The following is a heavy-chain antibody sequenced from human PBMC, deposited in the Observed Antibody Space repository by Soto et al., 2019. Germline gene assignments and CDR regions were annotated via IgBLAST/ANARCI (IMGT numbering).Heavy chain of an antibody. CDR1: GFSLSNARMG. D-gene: IGHD3-10*01. CDR2: IFSNDEK. J-gene: IGHJ2*01. V-gene: IGHV2-26*01. Sequence: QVTLKESGPVLVKPTETLTLTCTVSGFSLSNARMGVSWIRQPPGKALEWLAHIFSNDEKSYSTSLKSRLTISKDTPKSQVGLTMTNMDPVDTDTYYCARIPYYSDGKPNWYCDLWGRGTLVTVSS. CDR3: ARIPYYSDGKPNWYCDL.